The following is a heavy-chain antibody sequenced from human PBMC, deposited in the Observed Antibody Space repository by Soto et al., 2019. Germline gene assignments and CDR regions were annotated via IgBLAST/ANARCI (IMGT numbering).Heavy chain of an antibody. CDR2: INHSGST. CDR1: GGSFSGYY. J-gene: IGHJ4*02. CDR3: ARKTGIRYYFEY. Sequence: QVQLQQWGAGLLKPSETLSLTCAVYGGSFSGYYWSWIRQPPGKGLEWIGEINHSGSTNYNPSLKSRVTILVDTSKNQFSLKLNSVTGADTAVYYCARKTGIRYYFEYWGQGIVVTVSA. V-gene: IGHV4-34*01. D-gene: IGHD3-10*01.